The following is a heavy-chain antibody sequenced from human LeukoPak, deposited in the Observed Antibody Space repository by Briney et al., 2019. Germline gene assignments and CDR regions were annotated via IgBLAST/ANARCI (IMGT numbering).Heavy chain of an antibody. CDR2: INPSGGFT. CDR1: GYSFSTHW. V-gene: IGHV1-46*01. J-gene: IGHJ5*02. Sequence: ASVKVSCKASGYSFSTHWMHWVRQAPGQGLEWMGIINPSGGFTSYAQKLQGRVTVTRDMSTSTVYMELGNLRSEDTAVYYCARDQSGEWELLSGWWFDPWGQGTLVTVSS. D-gene: IGHD1-26*01. CDR3: ARDQSGEWELLSGWWFDP.